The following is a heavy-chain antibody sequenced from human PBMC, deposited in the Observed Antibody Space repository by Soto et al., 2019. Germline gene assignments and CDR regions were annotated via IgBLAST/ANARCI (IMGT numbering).Heavy chain of an antibody. D-gene: IGHD6-6*01. J-gene: IGHJ6*02. V-gene: IGHV1-18*01. Sequence: GASVKVSCKASGYTFTSYGISWVRQAPGQGLEWMGWISAYNGNTNYAQKLQGRVTMTRDTSTSTAYMELSSLRSEDTAVYYCAREGYSSSRPYYYYYGMDVWGQGTTVTVSS. CDR3: AREGYSSSRPYYYYYGMDV. CDR1: GYTFTSYG. CDR2: ISAYNGNT.